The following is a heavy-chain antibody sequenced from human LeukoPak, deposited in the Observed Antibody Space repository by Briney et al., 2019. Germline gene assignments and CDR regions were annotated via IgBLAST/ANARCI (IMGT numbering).Heavy chain of an antibody. Sequence: ASVKVSCKASGYTFTGYYMHWVRQAPGQGLEWMGRINPNSGGTNYAQKFQGRVTMTRDTSISTAYMALSRLICDDACVYYCARDLGGNDLFDYWGQGALVTVSS. CDR3: ARDLGGNDLFDY. CDR2: INPNSGGT. V-gene: IGHV1-2*05. CDR1: GYTFTGYY. D-gene: IGHD4-23*01. J-gene: IGHJ4*02.